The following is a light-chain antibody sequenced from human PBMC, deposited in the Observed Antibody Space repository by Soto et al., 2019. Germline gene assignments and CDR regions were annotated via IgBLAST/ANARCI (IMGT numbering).Light chain of an antibody. J-gene: IGKJ1*01. CDR2: KAS. V-gene: IGKV1-5*03. CDR3: QQYNSYLRT. Sequence: IPMTQSPSTLSASVGDRVTITCRASQSISSWFAWYQQKPGKAPKLLIYKASSLESGVPSRFSGSGSGTEFTLTISSLQPDDFATYYCQQYNSYLRTFGQGTKVEIK. CDR1: QSISSW.